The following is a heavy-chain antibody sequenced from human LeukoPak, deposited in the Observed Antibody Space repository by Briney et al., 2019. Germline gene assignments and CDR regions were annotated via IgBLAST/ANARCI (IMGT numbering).Heavy chain of an antibody. Sequence: AVKVSCKASGGSFSSYAISLVRQAPGQGLEWMGRIIPIFGIANYAQKFQGRVTITADKSTSTAYMELSSLRSEDTAVYYCARDEMRCSSTSCYTGYYYGMDVWGQGTTVTVSS. D-gene: IGHD2-2*02. CDR1: GGSFSSYA. CDR2: IIPIFGIA. CDR3: ARDEMRCSSTSCYTGYYYGMDV. V-gene: IGHV1-69*04. J-gene: IGHJ6*02.